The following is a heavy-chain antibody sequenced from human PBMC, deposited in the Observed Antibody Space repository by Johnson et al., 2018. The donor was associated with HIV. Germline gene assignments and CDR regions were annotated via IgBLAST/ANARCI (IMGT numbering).Heavy chain of an antibody. CDR2: INWNGGST. V-gene: IGHV3-9*01. Sequence: EVQLVESGGGLVQPGRSLRLSCAASGFTFDDYAMHWVRQAPGKGLEWVSGINWNGGSTGYADFVKGRFTISRDNAKNSLYLQMNSLRAEDTALYYCARSSSGLDAFDIWGQGTMVTVSS. CDR1: GFTFDDYA. J-gene: IGHJ3*02. D-gene: IGHD3-22*01. CDR3: ARSSSGLDAFDI.